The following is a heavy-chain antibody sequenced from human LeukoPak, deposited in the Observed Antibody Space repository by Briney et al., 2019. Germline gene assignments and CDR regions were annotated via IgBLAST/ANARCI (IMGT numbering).Heavy chain of an antibody. J-gene: IGHJ4*02. CDR1: GFTFSNYW. CDR2: IKQDGSEK. Sequence: GGSLRLPCAASGFTFSNYWMSWVRQAPGKGLEWVANIKQDGSEKYYVDSVKGRFTISRDNAKNALYLQMNSLRAEDTAFYYRARDSAVVAATFDYWGQGTLVTVSS. V-gene: IGHV3-7*04. D-gene: IGHD2-15*01. CDR3: ARDSAVVAATFDY.